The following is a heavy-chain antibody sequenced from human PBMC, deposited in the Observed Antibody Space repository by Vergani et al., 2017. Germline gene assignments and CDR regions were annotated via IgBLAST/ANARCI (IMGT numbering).Heavy chain of an antibody. D-gene: IGHD3-9*01. Sequence: QVQVVQSGAEVKKSGASVKVSCKTSGYTFSNYYMHWVRQAPGQGLEWMGIINPSGGHTNYAQKFQGRVTMTRDTSTSTVYMELRSLRFEDTAIYYCARGDYGILTGYRYWGQGTLVTVSA. V-gene: IGHV1-46*03. J-gene: IGHJ4*02. CDR1: GYTFSNYY. CDR3: ARGDYGILTGYRY. CDR2: INPSGGHT.